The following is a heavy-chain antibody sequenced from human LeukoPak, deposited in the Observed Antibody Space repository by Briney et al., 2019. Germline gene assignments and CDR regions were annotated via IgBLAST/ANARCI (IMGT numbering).Heavy chain of an antibody. Sequence: SETLSLTRTVSGGSISSHYWSWIRQPPGKGLEWIGNIYYSGSTNYNPSLKSRVTISIDTSKNQLSLKLSSVTAADTAVHYCARDSPGFDYWGQGTLVTVSS. V-gene: IGHV4-59*11. J-gene: IGHJ4*02. CDR2: IYYSGST. CDR1: GGSISSHY. CDR3: ARDSPGFDY.